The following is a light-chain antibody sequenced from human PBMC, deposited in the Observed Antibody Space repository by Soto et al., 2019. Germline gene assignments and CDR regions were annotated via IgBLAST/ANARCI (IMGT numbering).Light chain of an antibody. V-gene: IGKV3-15*01. Sequence: EIVLPQSPGTLSLSPGAGATLSCRASQSVSNNLAWYQHKPGQAPRLLIYGASTRATGVPARFSGSGSGTEFTLTINSLQSEDIAVYYCQHYKNWPPLTFGGGTKWIS. CDR3: QHYKNWPPLT. J-gene: IGKJ4*01. CDR2: GAS. CDR1: QSVSNN.